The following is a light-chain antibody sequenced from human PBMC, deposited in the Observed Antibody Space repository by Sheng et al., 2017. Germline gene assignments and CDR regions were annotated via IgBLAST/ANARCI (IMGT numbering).Light chain of an antibody. CDR2: AAS. CDR3: LQDYNYPWT. CDR1: QGIRND. Sequence: AIQMTHVSILPSSASVGDRVTITCRASQGIRNDLGWYQQKPGKAPKLLIYAASNLQSGVPSRFSGSGSDTDFTLTISSLQPEDFAAYYCLQDYNYPWTFGQGTKVEIK. J-gene: IGKJ1*01. V-gene: IGKV1-6*01.